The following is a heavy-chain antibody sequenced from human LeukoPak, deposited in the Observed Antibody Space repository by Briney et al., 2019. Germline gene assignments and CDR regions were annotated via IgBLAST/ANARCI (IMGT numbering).Heavy chain of an antibody. CDR3: ARGTELYYMDV. CDR1: GGSFSGYY. CDR2: INHSGST. Sequence: SETPSLTCAVYGGSFSGYYWSWIRQPPGKGLEWIGEINHSGSTNYNPSLKSRVTISVDTSKNQFSLKLSSVTAADTAVYYCARGTELYYMDVWGKGTTVTVSS. J-gene: IGHJ6*03. V-gene: IGHV4-34*01. D-gene: IGHD1-26*01.